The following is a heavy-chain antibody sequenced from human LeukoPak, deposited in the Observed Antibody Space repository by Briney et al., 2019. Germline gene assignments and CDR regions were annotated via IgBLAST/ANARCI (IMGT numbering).Heavy chain of an antibody. CDR2: ISTYNGDT. CDR3: ARGSSYGFSMGY. Sequence: ASVKVSCKASGYTFTNYGINWVRQAPGHGLEWMGWISTYNGDTNYAQKLQGRVTMTIDTSTSTAYMELRSLSSDDTAVYYCARGSSYGFSMGYWGQGTLVTVSS. D-gene: IGHD5-18*01. V-gene: IGHV1-18*01. CDR1: GYTFTNYG. J-gene: IGHJ4*02.